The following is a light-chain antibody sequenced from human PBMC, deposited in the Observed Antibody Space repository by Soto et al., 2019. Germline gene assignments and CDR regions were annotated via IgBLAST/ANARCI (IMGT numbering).Light chain of an antibody. Sequence: AIQMTQSPSSLSASVVDRVTITCRASQGIRNDLGWYQQKPGRAPKLLIYAASSLQSGVPSRFGGSGSGTDFTLTISSLQPEDFATYYCLQDYNYPRTFGQGTKVEIK. CDR2: AAS. CDR3: LQDYNYPRT. V-gene: IGKV1-6*01. J-gene: IGKJ1*01. CDR1: QGIRND.